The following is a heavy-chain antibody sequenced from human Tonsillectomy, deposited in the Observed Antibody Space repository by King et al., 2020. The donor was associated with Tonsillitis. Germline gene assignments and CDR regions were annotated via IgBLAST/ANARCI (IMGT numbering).Heavy chain of an antibody. CDR3: ARDIGFGDLSYGDDY. CDR1: GYIFTSYG. V-gene: IGHV1-18*01. CDR2: ITAYNGNT. D-gene: IGHD3-10*01. Sequence: HVQLVESGPEVKKPGASVKVSCKASGYIFTSYGISWVRQAPGQGLEWMGWITAYNGNTNYAQKLQGRVTMTTDTSTSTAYMELRSLRSDDTAVYYCARDIGFGDLSYGDDYWGQGTLVTVSS. J-gene: IGHJ4*02.